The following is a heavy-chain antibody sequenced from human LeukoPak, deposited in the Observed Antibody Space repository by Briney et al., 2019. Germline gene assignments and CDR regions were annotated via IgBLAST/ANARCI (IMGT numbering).Heavy chain of an antibody. J-gene: IGHJ4*02. CDR1: GGSISSSSYY. CDR2: IYYSGST. Sequence: PSETLSLTCTVSGGSISSSSYYWGWIRQPPGKGLEWIGSIYYSGSTYYNPSLKSRVTISVDTSKNQFSLKLSSVTAADTAVYYCARDVGTSCYDYWGQGTLVTVSS. D-gene: IGHD2-2*01. V-gene: IGHV4-39*02. CDR3: ARDVGTSCYDY.